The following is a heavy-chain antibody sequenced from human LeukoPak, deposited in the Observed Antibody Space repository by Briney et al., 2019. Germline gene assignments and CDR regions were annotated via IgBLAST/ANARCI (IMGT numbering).Heavy chain of an antibody. V-gene: IGHV3-23*01. D-gene: IGHD4-17*01. CDR3: AKGRNDYGDAALNY. J-gene: IGHJ4*02. CDR2: VSGSGGNT. CDR1: GFTFSTYA. Sequence: GGSLRLSCAASGFTFSTYAMSWVRQAPGKGLEWVSSVSGSGGNTYYADSVKGRFTISRDNSKNTLYLQMNSLRAEDTAGYYCAKGRNDYGDAALNYWGQGTLVTVSS.